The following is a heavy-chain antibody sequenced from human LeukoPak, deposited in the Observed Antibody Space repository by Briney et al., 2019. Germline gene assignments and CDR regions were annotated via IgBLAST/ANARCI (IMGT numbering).Heavy chain of an antibody. CDR1: GGSFSGYY. CDR2: INHSGST. Sequence: NTSETLSLTCAVYGGSFSGYYWSWIRQPPGKGLEWIGEINHSGSTNYNPSLKSRVTISVDTSKNQFSLKLSSVTAADTAVYYCARGGKYYSSSWYNYWGQGTLVTVSS. CDR3: ARGGKYYSSSWYNY. J-gene: IGHJ4*02. V-gene: IGHV4-34*01. D-gene: IGHD6-13*01.